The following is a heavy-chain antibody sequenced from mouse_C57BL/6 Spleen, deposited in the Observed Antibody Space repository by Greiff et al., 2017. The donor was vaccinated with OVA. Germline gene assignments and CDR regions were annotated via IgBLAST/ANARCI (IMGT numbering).Heavy chain of an antibody. V-gene: IGHV5-6*01. CDR2: ISSGGSYT. J-gene: IGHJ2*01. D-gene: IGHD1-1*01. Sequence: EVMLVESGGDLVKPGGSLKLSCAASGFTFSSYGMSWVRQTPDKRLEWVATISSGGSYTYYPDSVKGRFTISRDNAKNTLYLQMSSLKSEDTAMYYCARQISSLGYFDYWGQGTTLTVSS. CDR3: ARQISSLGYFDY. CDR1: GFTFSSYG.